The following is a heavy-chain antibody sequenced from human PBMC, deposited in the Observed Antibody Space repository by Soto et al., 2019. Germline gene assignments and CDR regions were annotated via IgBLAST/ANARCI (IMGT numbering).Heavy chain of an antibody. D-gene: IGHD2-21*02. V-gene: IGHV4-59*01. CDR1: GGSISGYY. CDR2: MYNTGST. CDR3: ARDLWGYCGTDCYPMDV. J-gene: IGHJ6*02. Sequence: SETLSLTCNVYGGSISGYYWSWIRQPPGKGLEWIGYMYNTGSTVYNPSFKSRVTISVDTSKNQFSLKLNSVTAADTAVYYCARDLWGYCGTDCYPMDVWGQGTTVT.